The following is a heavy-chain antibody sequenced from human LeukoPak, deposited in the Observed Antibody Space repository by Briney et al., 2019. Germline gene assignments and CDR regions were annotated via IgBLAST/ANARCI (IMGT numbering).Heavy chain of an antibody. CDR1: GFTFSSYW. Sequence: PGGSLRLSCAASGFTFSSYWMHWVRQAPGKGLEWVANIKQDGSEKYYVDSVKGRFTISRDNAKNSLYLQMNSLRAEDTAVYYCARERPVVVITHDAFDIWGQGTMVTVSS. J-gene: IGHJ3*02. D-gene: IGHD3-22*01. V-gene: IGHV3-7*01. CDR3: ARERPVVVITHDAFDI. CDR2: IKQDGSEK.